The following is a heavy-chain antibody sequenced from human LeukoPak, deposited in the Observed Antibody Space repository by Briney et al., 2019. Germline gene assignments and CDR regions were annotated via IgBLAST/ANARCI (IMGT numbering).Heavy chain of an antibody. CDR1: GYTFTSYY. V-gene: IGHV1-46*01. J-gene: IGHJ5*02. CDR2: INPSGGST. CDR3: ARVNLRGSNYNWFDP. D-gene: IGHD1-26*01. Sequence: ASVKVSCKASGYTFTSYYMHWVRQAPGQGLEWMGIINPSGGSTSYAQKFQGRVTMTRDTSTSTVYMDLSGLRPDDTAVYYCARVNLRGSNYNWFDPWGQGTLVTVAS.